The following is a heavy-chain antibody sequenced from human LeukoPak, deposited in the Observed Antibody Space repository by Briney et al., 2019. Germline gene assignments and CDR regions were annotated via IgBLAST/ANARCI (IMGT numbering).Heavy chain of an antibody. V-gene: IGHV4-30-4*01. CDR3: ARGSRDYRGGYEFGYYYYGMDV. J-gene: IGHJ6*02. Sequence: SQTLSFTCTVSGGSISSGDYYWSWIRQPPGKGLEWIGYIYYSGSTYYNPSLKSRVTISVDTSKNQFSLKLSSVTAADTAVYYCARGSRDYRGGYEFGYYYYGMDVWGQGTTVTVSS. D-gene: IGHD5-12*01. CDR1: GGSISSGDYY. CDR2: IYYSGST.